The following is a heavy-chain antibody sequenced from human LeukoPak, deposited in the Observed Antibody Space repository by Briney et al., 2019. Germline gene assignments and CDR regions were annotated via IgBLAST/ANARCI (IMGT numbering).Heavy chain of an antibody. Sequence: PSETLSLTCAVYGGSFSGYYWSWIRQPPGKGLEWIGEINHSGSTNYNPSLKSRVTISVDTSKNQFSLKLSSVTAADTAVYYCARSSGVRVTKEAPTNNWFDPWGQGTLVTVSS. V-gene: IGHV4-34*01. J-gene: IGHJ5*02. CDR1: GGSFSGYY. D-gene: IGHD4-17*01. CDR3: ARSSGVRVTKEAPTNNWFDP. CDR2: INHSGST.